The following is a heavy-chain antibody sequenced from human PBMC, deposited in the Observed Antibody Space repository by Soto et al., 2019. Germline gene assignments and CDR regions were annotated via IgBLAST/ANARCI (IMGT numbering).Heavy chain of an antibody. CDR3: ARAGIVATAEVDY. D-gene: IGHD5-12*01. V-gene: IGHV1-69*02. Sequence: QVQLVQSGAEVKKPGSSVKVSCKASGGTFSSYTISWVRQAPGQGLEWMGRIIPILGIANYAQKFQGRVTITADKSTSTAYLELSSLRSEDTAVYYCARAGIVATAEVDYWGQGTLVTVSS. CDR1: GGTFSSYT. J-gene: IGHJ4*02. CDR2: IIPILGIA.